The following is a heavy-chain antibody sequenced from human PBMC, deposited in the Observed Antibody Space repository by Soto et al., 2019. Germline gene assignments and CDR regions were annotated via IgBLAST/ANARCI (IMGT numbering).Heavy chain of an antibody. J-gene: IGHJ6*02. Sequence: GGSLRLSCAASGFAFSSYGMHWVRQAPGKGLEWVAVISYDGSNKYYADSVKGRFTISRDNSKNTLYLQMNSLRAEDTAVYYCAKDRRPNYYYGMDVWGQGTTVTVSS. CDR2: ISYDGSNK. CDR1: GFAFSSYG. CDR3: AKDRRPNYYYGMDV. V-gene: IGHV3-30*18. D-gene: IGHD6-25*01.